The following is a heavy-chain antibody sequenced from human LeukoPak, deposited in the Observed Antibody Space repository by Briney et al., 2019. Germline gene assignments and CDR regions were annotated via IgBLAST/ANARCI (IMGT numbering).Heavy chain of an antibody. V-gene: IGHV2-5*01. J-gene: IGHJ4*02. D-gene: IGHD1-1*01. Sequence: ESGPTVVKPTETPTLTCTCSGFSVSSSGLAVGWIRQPPGKALEWLGHIYWNDDDRYSTSLKSGLTITRDTSENQVVLTMTHMDPVDTATYYCAHLTTSAFYYDFWGQGALVTVSS. CDR2: IYWNDDD. CDR3: AHLTTSAFYYDF. CDR1: GFSVSSSGLA.